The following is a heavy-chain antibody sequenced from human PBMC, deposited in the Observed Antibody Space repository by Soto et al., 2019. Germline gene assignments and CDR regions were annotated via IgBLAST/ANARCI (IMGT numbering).Heavy chain of an antibody. CDR3: ATRPLKNWNVPHSNYYYGMDV. D-gene: IGHD1-1*01. CDR2: FDPEDGET. J-gene: IGHJ6*02. CDR1: GYTLTELS. V-gene: IGHV1-24*01. Sequence: ASVKVSCTVSGYTLTELSMHWVRQAPGKGLEWMGGFDPEDGETIYAQKFQGRVTMTEDTSTDTAYMELSSLRSEDTAVYYCATRPLKNWNVPHSNYYYGMDVWGQGTTVTVSS.